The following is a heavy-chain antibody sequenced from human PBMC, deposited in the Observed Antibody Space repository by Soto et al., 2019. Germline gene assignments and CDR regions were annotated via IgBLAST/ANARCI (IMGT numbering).Heavy chain of an antibody. CDR3: ATDITLVRGGIITSGFDY. CDR1: GYTFTSYA. Sequence: QVQLVQSGAEVKKPGASVKVSCKASGYTFTSYAMHWVRQAPGQRLEWMGWINAGNGNTKYSQKFHGRVTITRDTSASTAYMELSSLRSEDTAVYYCATDITLVRGGIITSGFDYWGQGTLVTVSS. CDR2: INAGNGNT. V-gene: IGHV1-3*01. J-gene: IGHJ4*02. D-gene: IGHD3-10*01.